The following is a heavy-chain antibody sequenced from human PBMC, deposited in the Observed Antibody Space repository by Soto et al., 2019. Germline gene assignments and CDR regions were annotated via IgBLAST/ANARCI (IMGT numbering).Heavy chain of an antibody. CDR2: IYYGGNT. D-gene: IGHD2-21*01. CDR1: GGSITTYNFY. Sequence: PSETLSLTCTVSGGSITTYNFYWGWIRQTPGKGLEWIGSIYYGGNTYYNPSLESRVTISVDTSKSQFSLKMTSVTAADTAVYYCARHNNGWCHNVNCRLYYYMDVWGKGTTVTVSS. CDR3: ARHNNGWCHNVNCRLYYYMDV. V-gene: IGHV4-39*01. J-gene: IGHJ6*03.